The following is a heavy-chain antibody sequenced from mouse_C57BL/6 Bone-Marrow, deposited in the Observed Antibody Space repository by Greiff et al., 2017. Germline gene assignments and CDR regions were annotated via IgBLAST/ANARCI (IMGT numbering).Heavy chain of an antibody. Sequence: EVKLMESGGGLVKPGGSLKLSCAASGFTFSSYTMSWVRQTPEKRLEWVATISGGGGNTYYPDSVKGRFTISRDNAKNTLYLQMSSLRSEDTALYYCASPYYYGSSRFAYWGQGTLVTVSA. D-gene: IGHD1-1*01. J-gene: IGHJ3*01. CDR1: GFTFSSYT. V-gene: IGHV5-9*01. CDR2: ISGGGGNT. CDR3: ASPYYYGSSRFAY.